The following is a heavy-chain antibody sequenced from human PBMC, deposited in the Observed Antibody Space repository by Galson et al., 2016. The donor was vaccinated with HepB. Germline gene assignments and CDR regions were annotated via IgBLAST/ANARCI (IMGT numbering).Heavy chain of an antibody. V-gene: IGHV1-18*04. J-gene: IGHJ6*03. D-gene: IGHD2-2*01. CDR2: INPYTGNP. CDR1: GDSFSTNG. Sequence: SVKVSCKAPGDSFSTNGVSWVRRAPGQGLEWMGWINPYTGNPQYVQKFQDRVTMTTDTPTSTTYMELRSLRSDDTAVDYWARVNVLLPAARAYNYYYMAVWGKGTTVTVAS. CDR3: ARVNVLLPAARAYNYYYMAV.